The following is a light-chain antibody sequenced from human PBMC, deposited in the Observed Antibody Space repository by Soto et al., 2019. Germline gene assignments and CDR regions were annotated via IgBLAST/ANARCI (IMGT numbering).Light chain of an antibody. V-gene: IGLV1-44*01. Sequence: QSVLTQPPSASGTPGQRVTISCSVSNSNIGSNPVHWYQQLPGTAPKLLIHNNNQRPSGVPDRFYGSKSGTSASLAISGLQSDDEAAYYCAACDDSLNGVLFGGGTQLTVL. CDR3: AACDDSLNGVL. J-gene: IGLJ7*01. CDR1: NSNIGSNP. CDR2: NNN.